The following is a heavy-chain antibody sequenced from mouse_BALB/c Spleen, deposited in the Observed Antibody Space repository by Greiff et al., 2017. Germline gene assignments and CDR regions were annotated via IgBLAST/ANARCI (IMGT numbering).Heavy chain of an antibody. J-gene: IGHJ3*01. D-gene: IGHD1-1*01. Sequence: EVQLVESGGGLVQPGGSLRLSCATSGFTFTDYYMSWVRQPPGKALEWLGFIRNKANGYTTEYSASVKGRFTISRDNSQSILYLQMNTLRAEDSATYYCARDRYYGSSYVWFAYWGQGTLVTVSA. CDR2: IRNKANGYTT. CDR3: ARDRYYGSSYVWFAY. CDR1: GFTFTDYY. V-gene: IGHV7-3*02.